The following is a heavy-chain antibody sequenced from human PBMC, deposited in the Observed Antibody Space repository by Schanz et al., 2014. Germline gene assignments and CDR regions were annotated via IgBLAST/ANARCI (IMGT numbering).Heavy chain of an antibody. J-gene: IGHJ4*02. D-gene: IGHD6-13*01. CDR1: GGTFSTYP. CDR2: IIPIHGIA. Sequence: VQLEQSGAEVKKPGSSVKVSCKASGGTFSTYPINWLRQAPGQGLEWMGRIIPIHGIANYAQKFQGRVTITRDTSASTAYMELTSLRSEDTAVYYCARSGSSNWYFFDYWGQGTLVTVSS. CDR3: ARSGSSNWYFFDY. V-gene: IGHV1-69*02.